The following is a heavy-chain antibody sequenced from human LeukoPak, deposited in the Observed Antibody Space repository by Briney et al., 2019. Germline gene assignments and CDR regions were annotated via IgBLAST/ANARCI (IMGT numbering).Heavy chain of an antibody. CDR3: ARDLSIYSYGYHFDY. V-gene: IGHV3-30-3*01. J-gene: IGHJ4*02. D-gene: IGHD5-18*01. Sequence: GRSLRLSCAASGFTFSSYAMHWVRQAPGKGLEWVAVISYDGSNKYYADSVKGRSTISRDNSKNALYLQMNSLRAEDTAVYYCARDLSIYSYGYHFDYWGQGTLVTVSS. CDR2: ISYDGSNK. CDR1: GFTFSSYA.